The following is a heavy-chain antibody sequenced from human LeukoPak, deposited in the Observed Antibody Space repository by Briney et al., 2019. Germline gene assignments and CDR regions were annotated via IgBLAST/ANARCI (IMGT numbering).Heavy chain of an antibody. V-gene: IGHV3-48*02. Sequence: GGSLRLSCAASGFTFSSYSMNWVRQAPGKGLEWVSYITSSGSAIYYADSVKGRLTISRDNAKNSLYLQMNSLRNEDTAVYYCARDSSYAFDIWGQGTMVTVSS. CDR1: GFTFSSYS. CDR2: ITSSGSAI. J-gene: IGHJ3*02. CDR3: ARDSSYAFDI.